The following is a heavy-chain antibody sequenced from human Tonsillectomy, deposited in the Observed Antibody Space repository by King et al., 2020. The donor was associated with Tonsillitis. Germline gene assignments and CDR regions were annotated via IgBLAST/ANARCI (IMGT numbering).Heavy chain of an antibody. D-gene: IGHD1-26*01. V-gene: IGHV4-59*01. CDR1: GGSITSYF. CDR3: ARDVYSGSLFESGDI. Sequence: LQLQESGPGLVKPSETLSLTCTVSGGSITSYFWSWIRQPPGKGLQWIGYIFSSGSTNYDPSLKSRVTISVDTSKNQVTLRLSSVTAADSAVYYCARDVYSGSLFESGDIWGHGTMVTVAS. J-gene: IGHJ3*02. CDR2: IFSSGST.